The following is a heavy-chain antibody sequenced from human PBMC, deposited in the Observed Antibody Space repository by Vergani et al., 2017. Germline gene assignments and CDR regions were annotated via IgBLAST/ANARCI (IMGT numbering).Heavy chain of an antibody. CDR2: IDNSGRSI. J-gene: IGHJ1*01. V-gene: IGHV3-23*01. CDR3: AKSRASLDLWEEHFQH. D-gene: IGHD3/OR15-3a*01. Sequence: EVHLLESGGGLRQPGGSLKLSCAASGFTFSTSAMSWVRQVPGKGLEWVATIDNSGRSIYYTDSVKGRFTISRDNSKSTLFLQMNSLSAEDTALYYCAKSRASLDLWEEHFQHWGRGTLVTVSS. CDR1: GFTFSTSA.